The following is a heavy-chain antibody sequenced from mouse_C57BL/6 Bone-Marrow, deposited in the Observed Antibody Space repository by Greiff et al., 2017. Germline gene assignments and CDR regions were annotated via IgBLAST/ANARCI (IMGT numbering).Heavy chain of an antibody. V-gene: IGHV1-66*01. D-gene: IGHD5-5*01. CDR1: GYSFTSYY. Sequence: VQVVESGPELVKPGASVKISCKASGYSFTSYYIHWVKQRPGQGLEWIGWIYPGSGNTKYNEKFKGKATLTADTSSSTAYMQLSSLTSEDSAVYYCAIYLFAYWGQGTLVTVSA. CDR2: IYPGSGNT. CDR3: AIYLFAY. J-gene: IGHJ3*01.